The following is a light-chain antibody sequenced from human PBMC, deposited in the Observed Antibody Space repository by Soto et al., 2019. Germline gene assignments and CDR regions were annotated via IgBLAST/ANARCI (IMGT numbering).Light chain of an antibody. CDR2: GAS. CDR3: QHYDSLPIT. V-gene: IGKV3-20*01. J-gene: IGKJ5*01. Sequence: ETVLTQSPGTLSLSPGERATLSCRASQSVSSSYLAWYQQKPGQPPRLLIYGASSRATGIPDRFSGSGSGTDFTLTISRLEPEDFAVFYCQHYDSLPITFGQGTRLETK. CDR1: QSVSSSY.